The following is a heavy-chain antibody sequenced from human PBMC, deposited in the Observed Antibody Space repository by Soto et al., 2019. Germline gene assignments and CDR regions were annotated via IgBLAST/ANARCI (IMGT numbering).Heavy chain of an antibody. CDR2: IYPGDSDT. Sequence: GESLKISCKGSGYSFTSYWIGCVRQMPGKGLEWMGIIYPGDSDTRYSPSFQGQVTISADKSISTAYLQWSSLKASDTAMYYCARQGYSSSWYQGEFDYWGQGTLVTVSS. V-gene: IGHV5-51*01. CDR3: ARQGYSSSWYQGEFDY. J-gene: IGHJ4*02. D-gene: IGHD6-13*01. CDR1: GYSFTSYW.